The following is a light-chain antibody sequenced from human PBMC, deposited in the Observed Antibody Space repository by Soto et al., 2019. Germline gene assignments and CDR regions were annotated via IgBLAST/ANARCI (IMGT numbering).Light chain of an antibody. CDR2: GAS. V-gene: IGKV3-15*01. Sequence: EIVMTPCLDALSVSPGERATLSCVASQSVSIDLAWYQQTPGQAPRLLIYGASTRATGVPPTFSGSASGTEFTLTISSLQSEDFTVYYCQQYNKWPLTFGQGTKVDIK. CDR3: QQYNKWPLT. J-gene: IGKJ1*01. CDR1: QSVSID.